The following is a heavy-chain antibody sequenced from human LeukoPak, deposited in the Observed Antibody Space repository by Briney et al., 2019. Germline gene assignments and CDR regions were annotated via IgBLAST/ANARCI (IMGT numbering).Heavy chain of an antibody. J-gene: IGHJ4*02. CDR1: GYTFTSNY. Sequence: ASVKVSCKAFGYTFTSNYMHWVRQAPGQGPEWMGVISPSGGSTTYAQKFQGRVTLTRDMSTSTVYMELSSLRSEDTAVYYCAAESYDFWSGIDYWGQGTLVTVSS. CDR2: ISPSGGST. V-gene: IGHV1-46*01. CDR3: AAESYDFWSGIDY. D-gene: IGHD3-3*01.